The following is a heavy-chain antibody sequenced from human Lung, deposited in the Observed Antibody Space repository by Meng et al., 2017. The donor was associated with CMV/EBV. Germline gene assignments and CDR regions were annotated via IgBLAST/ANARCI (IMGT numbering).Heavy chain of an antibody. D-gene: IGHD2-15*01. CDR1: GFTFSGYA. V-gene: IGHV3-23*01. CDR3: AKEIICTGGSCYSSGFRFYYGFDV. J-gene: IGHJ6*02. CDR2: INNNGDNT. Sequence: GGSLRLXCAASGFTFSGYAMTWVRQAPGKGLEWVAAINNNGDNTYYADSVKGRFTISRDNSKNNLYLQMNSLRSEDTAKYYCAKEIICTGGSCYSSGFRFYYGFDVWGQGXTVTVSS.